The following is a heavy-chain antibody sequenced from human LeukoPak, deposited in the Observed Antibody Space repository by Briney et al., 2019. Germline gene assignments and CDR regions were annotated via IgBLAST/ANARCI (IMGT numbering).Heavy chain of an antibody. CDR1: GYTFTSYD. CDR2: MNPNSGNT. CDR3: ARAWNDFWSGYSPIVGYMDV. Sequence: ASVKVSCKASGYTFTSYDINWVRQATGQGLEWMGWMNPNSGNTGYAQKFQGRVTMTGNTSISTAYMELSSLRSEDTAVYYCARAWNDFWSGYSPIVGYMDVWGKGTTVTVSS. J-gene: IGHJ6*03. D-gene: IGHD3-3*01. V-gene: IGHV1-8*01.